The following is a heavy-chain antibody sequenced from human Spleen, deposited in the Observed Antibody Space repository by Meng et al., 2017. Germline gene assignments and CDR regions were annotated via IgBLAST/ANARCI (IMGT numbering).Heavy chain of an antibody. CDR1: GFTFSSSE. V-gene: IGHV3-48*03. D-gene: IGHD6-6*01. CDR3: ARDLLGLYSSSLGYFDY. J-gene: IGHJ4*02. CDR2: ISNSGSTI. Sequence: GESLKISCAASGFTFSSSEMNWVRQAPGKGLEWVSYISNSGSTIYYADSVKGRFTISRDNAKNSLYLQMNSLRAEDTAVYYCARDLLGLYSSSLGYFDYWGQGTLVTVSS.